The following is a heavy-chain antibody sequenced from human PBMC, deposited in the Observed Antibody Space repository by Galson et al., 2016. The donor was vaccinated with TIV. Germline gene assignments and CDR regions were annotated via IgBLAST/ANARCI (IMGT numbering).Heavy chain of an antibody. J-gene: IGHJ4*01. V-gene: IGHV3-30*18. CDR2: ISPDGTDQ. CDR3: AKDYAIFENSESFYADYDSFFDH. Sequence: SLRLSCAASGFTFYRYRMDWVRQAPGKGLEWIAVISPDGTDQNYADSMKGRFTISRDNSKNTLYLHMNNLGVEDTAVYYCAKDYAIFENSESFYADYDSFFDHWGHGTQVTVSS. CDR1: GFTFYRYR. D-gene: IGHD4-17*01.